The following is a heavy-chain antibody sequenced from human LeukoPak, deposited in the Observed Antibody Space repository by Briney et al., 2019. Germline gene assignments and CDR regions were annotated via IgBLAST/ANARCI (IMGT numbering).Heavy chain of an antibody. Sequence: GASVKASRKASGYTFTSYGISWVRQAPGQGLEWMGWISAYDGNTNYAQKLQGRVTMTTDTSTSTAYMELRSLRSDDTAVYYCARGGSTIFGVVIMTAAFDYWGQGTLVTVSS. CDR2: ISAYDGNT. D-gene: IGHD3-3*01. CDR3: ARGGSTIFGVVIMTAAFDY. V-gene: IGHV1-18*01. CDR1: GYTFTSYG. J-gene: IGHJ4*02.